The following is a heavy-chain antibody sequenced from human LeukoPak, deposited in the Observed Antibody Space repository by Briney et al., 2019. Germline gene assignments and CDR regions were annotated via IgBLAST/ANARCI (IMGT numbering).Heavy chain of an antibody. CDR2: INHSGST. D-gene: IGHD2-15*01. CDR3: ARVTPYCSGGSCYFNWFDP. Sequence: SETLSLTCAVYGGSFSGYYWSWTRQPPGKGLEWIGEINHSGSTNYNPSLKSRVTISVDTSKNQFSLKLSSVTAADTAVYYCARVTPYCSGGSCYFNWFDPWGQGTLVTVSS. J-gene: IGHJ5*02. V-gene: IGHV4-34*01. CDR1: GGSFSGYY.